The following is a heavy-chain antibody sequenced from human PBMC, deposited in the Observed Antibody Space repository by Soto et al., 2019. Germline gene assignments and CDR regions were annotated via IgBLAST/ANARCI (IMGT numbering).Heavy chain of an antibody. V-gene: IGHV3-7*05. Sequence: VQLVESGGGLVQPGGSLRLSCGASGFTFRTYWLSWVRQVPGTGLEWVANINQDGSEKNYVDSVKGRFTISRDNAKNSLYLQMSSLRAEDTALYYCARDGSTSWYSYDYHGMDVWGQGTTVTVSS. J-gene: IGHJ6*02. CDR3: ARDGSTSWYSYDYHGMDV. CDR2: INQDGSEK. CDR1: GFTFRTYW. D-gene: IGHD5-18*01.